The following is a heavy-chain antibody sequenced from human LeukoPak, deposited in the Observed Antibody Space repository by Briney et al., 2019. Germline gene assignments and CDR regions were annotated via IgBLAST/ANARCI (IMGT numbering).Heavy chain of an antibody. CDR2: IYWDDDK. J-gene: IGHJ4*01. V-gene: IGHV2-5*02. CDR3: AHRPGYCTGGSCYDY. Sequence: SGPTLVRPTQTLALTCSFSGFSLSTSGVGVGWIRQPPGKALQWLALIYWDDDKRYSPSLKSRLTITKDTSKNQVVLTMTNMDPVDTATYYCAHRPGYCTGGSCYDYWAHGTLVTVSS. CDR1: GFSLSTSGVG. D-gene: IGHD2-8*02.